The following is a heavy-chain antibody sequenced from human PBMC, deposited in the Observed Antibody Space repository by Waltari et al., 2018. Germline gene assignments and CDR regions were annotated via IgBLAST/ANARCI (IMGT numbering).Heavy chain of an antibody. Sequence: EVQLVESGGGLVQPGGSLRLSCAASGFTFSNNWMTWVRQAPGEGLGSLAHINQDGSEKYSVESVKGRFTISRDNAKNSLYLQLNSLRADDTAVYYCTRGGDDSSWYWRNWGQGTLVTVSS. J-gene: IGHJ4*02. D-gene: IGHD6-13*01. V-gene: IGHV3-7*01. CDR3: TRGGDDSSWYWRN. CDR2: INQDGSEK. CDR1: GFTFSNNW.